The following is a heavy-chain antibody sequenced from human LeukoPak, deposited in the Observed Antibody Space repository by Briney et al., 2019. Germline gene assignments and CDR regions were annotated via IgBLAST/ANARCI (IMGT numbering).Heavy chain of an antibody. Sequence: SETLCLTCSVSGGSISSHYWSWIRQPPGKGLEWIGYIHYSGSTDYNPSLKSRVTISVDTSRKQFSLNLNSVTAADTAVYFCARHYYDSSGYPNYFHYWGQGTLVSVSS. CDR3: ARHYYDSSGYPNYFHY. CDR1: GGSISSHY. V-gene: IGHV4-59*08. D-gene: IGHD3-22*01. CDR2: IHYSGST. J-gene: IGHJ4*02.